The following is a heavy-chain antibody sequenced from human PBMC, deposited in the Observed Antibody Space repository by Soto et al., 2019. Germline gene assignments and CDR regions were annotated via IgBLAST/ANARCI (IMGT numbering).Heavy chain of an antibody. Sequence: SETLSLTCTVSGGSISSGGYYWSWIRQHPGKGLEWIGYIYYSGSTYYNPSLKSRVTISVDTSKNQFSLKLSSVTAADTAVYYCARVTMVRGVTFDYWGQRTLVTVSS. V-gene: IGHV4-31*03. J-gene: IGHJ4*02. D-gene: IGHD3-10*01. CDR3: ARVTMVRGVTFDY. CDR2: IYYSGST. CDR1: GGSISSGGYY.